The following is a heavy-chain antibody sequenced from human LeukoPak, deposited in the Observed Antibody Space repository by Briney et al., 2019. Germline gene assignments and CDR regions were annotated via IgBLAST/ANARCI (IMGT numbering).Heavy chain of an antibody. J-gene: IGHJ3*02. CDR1: GYTFTSYG. CDR3: ARALTDFWSGYSRDDAFDI. CDR2: ISAYNGNT. D-gene: IGHD3-3*01. Sequence: ASVKVSCKASGYTFTSYGISWVRPAPGQGLEWMGWISAYNGNTNYAQKLQGRVTMTTDTSTSTAYMELRSLRSDDTAVYYCARALTDFWSGYSRDDAFDIWGQGTMVTVSS. V-gene: IGHV1-18*01.